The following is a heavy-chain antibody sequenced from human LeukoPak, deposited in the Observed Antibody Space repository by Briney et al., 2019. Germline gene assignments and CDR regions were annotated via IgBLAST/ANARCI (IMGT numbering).Heavy chain of an antibody. J-gene: IGHJ4*02. D-gene: IGHD6-6*01. V-gene: IGHV1-18*01. CDR3: ARRGSSLQAGVYFDY. CDR2: ISAYNGNT. CDR1: GYTFINYG. Sequence: ASVKVSCKASGYTFINYGISWVRQAPGQGLEWMGWISAYNGNTDYAQNLQGRVTMTTDTSTSTAYMELRSLRSDDTAVYYCARRGSSLQAGVYFDYWGQGTLVTVSS.